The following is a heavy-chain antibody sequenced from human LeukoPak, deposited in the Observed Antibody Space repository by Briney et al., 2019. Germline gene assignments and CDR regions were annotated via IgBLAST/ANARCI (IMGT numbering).Heavy chain of an antibody. J-gene: IGHJ4*02. CDR3: TRERERGTYFI. CDR2: INPSGGST. D-gene: IGHD3-10*01. Sequence: ASVKVSCKASGYTFTGYYMHWVRQAPGQGLEWMGWINPSGGSTRYAQKFQGRVTMTRDTSTSTLYMELSSLTSEDTAVYYCTRERERGTYFIWGQGTLVTVSS. V-gene: IGHV1-46*01. CDR1: GYTFTGYY.